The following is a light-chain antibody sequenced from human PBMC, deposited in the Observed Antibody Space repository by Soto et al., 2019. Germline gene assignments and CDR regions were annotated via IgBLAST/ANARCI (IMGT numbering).Light chain of an antibody. CDR2: DDS. CDR1: QSINSW. V-gene: IGKV1-5*01. CDR3: QQFNNYIT. J-gene: IGKJ5*01. Sequence: DIQMTQSPSTLSASVGDRVTITCRASQSINSWLAWYQQKPGKAPELLIFDDSNLKSGVSSRFSGSGSGTDFTLTISSLQPEDFATYYCQQFNNYITFGQGTRLEIK.